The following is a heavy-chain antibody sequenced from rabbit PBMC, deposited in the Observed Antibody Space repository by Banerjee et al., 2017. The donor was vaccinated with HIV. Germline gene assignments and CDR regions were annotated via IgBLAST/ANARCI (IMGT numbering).Heavy chain of an antibody. CDR1: GFDFSSYG. Sequence: QEQLVESGGGLVQPGGSLKLSCTVSGFDFSSYGVSWVRQAPGKGLEWIGYIDPIFNNTYYASWVNGRFTISSHNAQNTLYLQLNSLTTADTATYFCARDLAGVIGWNFNLWGPGTLVTVS. CDR2: IDPIFNNT. V-gene: IGHV1S47*01. D-gene: IGHD4-1*01. CDR3: ARDLAGVIGWNFNL. J-gene: IGHJ4*01.